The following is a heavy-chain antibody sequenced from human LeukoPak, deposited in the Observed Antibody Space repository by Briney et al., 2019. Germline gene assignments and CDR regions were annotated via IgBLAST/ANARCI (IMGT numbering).Heavy chain of an antibody. V-gene: IGHV3-30-3*01. J-gene: IGHJ5*02. CDR1: GLSFRGYA. D-gene: IGHD2-15*01. Sequence: PGGSPRLSCEASGLSFRGYAMYWVRQAPGKGLEWLTFISHDEVDRRYSDSVKGRFTVSGDNPKNTLYLQMNDLRFDDTAVYYCARHGGPRLVDDWFDHWGQGTQVTVSA. CDR2: ISHDEVDR. CDR3: ARHGGPRLVDDWFDH.